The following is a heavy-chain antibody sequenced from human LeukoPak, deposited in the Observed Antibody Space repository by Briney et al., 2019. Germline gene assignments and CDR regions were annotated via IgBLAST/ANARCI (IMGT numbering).Heavy chain of an antibody. CDR3: ARSPPYCGGDCSIPYYFDY. CDR1: GFTFSSYS. D-gene: IGHD2-21*01. Sequence: GGSLRLSCAASGFTFSSYSMNWVRQAPGKGLEWVSSISSSSSYIYYVDSVKGRFTISRDNAKNSLYLQMNSLRAEDTAVYYCARSPPYCGGDCSIPYYFDYWGQGTLVTVSS. V-gene: IGHV3-21*01. CDR2: ISSSSSYI. J-gene: IGHJ4*02.